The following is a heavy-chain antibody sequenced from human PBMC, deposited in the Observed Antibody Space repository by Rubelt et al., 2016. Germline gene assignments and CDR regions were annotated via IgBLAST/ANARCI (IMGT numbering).Heavy chain of an antibody. V-gene: IGHV3-48*02. CDR1: GFTFKTYG. J-gene: IGHJ4*02. D-gene: IGHD5-12*01. CDR3: AREEEYSGYDLNFDY. Sequence: VQLVESGGGVVQPGGSLRLSCVTSGFTFKTYGMHWVRQAPGKWLEWVSYISSSSSTIYYADSVKGRFTISRDNAKNSLYLQMNSLRDEDTAVYYCAREEEYSGYDLNFDYWGQGTLVTVSS. CDR2: ISSSSSTI.